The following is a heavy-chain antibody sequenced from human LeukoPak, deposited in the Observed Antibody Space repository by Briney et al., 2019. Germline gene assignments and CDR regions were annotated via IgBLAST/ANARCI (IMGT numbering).Heavy chain of an antibody. J-gene: IGHJ3*02. V-gene: IGHV4-34*01. CDR3: ARVTRSITIFGVVIPRGAFDI. CDR1: GGSISSYY. D-gene: IGHD3-3*01. Sequence: SETLSLTCTVSGGSISSYYWSWIRQPPGKGLEWIGEINHSGSTNYNPSLKSRVTISVDTSKNQFSLKLSSVTAADTAVYYCARVTRSITIFGVVIPRGAFDIWGQGTMVTVSS. CDR2: INHSGST.